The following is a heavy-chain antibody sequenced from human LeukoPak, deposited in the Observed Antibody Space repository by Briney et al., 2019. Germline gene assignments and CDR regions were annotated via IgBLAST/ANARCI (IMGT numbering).Heavy chain of an antibody. J-gene: IGHJ5*02. CDR1: GFTFSSYA. Sequence: GGSLRLSCAASGFTFSSYAMSWVRQAPGKGLEWVSAISGSGGSTYYADSVKGRFTISRDNSKNTLYLQMNSLRAEDTAVYYCARERAAAGEEGSYIPGFDPWGQGTLVTVSS. CDR3: ARERAAAGEEGSYIPGFDP. D-gene: IGHD6-13*01. CDR2: ISGSGGST. V-gene: IGHV3-23*01.